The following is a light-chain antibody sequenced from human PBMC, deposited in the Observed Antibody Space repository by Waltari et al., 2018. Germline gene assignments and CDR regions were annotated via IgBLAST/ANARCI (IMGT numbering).Light chain of an antibody. CDR1: NIGSNH. V-gene: IGLV3-21*02. CDR3: QVWDSGSDHYV. J-gene: IGLJ1*01. Sequence: SYVLTQPPSVSVAPGQTARTSFDGHNIGSNHVHWYQQKPGQAPVLVVYDVGDRPSGIPERFSGSNSGNTATLTISRVDAGDEADYYCQVWDSGSDHYVFGTVTKVTVL. CDR2: DVG.